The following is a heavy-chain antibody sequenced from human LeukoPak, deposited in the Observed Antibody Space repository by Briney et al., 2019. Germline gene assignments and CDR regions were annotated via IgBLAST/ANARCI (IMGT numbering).Heavy chain of an antibody. CDR2: INTDGSSP. CDR1: GFTFSAYW. V-gene: IGHV3-74*01. D-gene: IGHD5-12*01. J-gene: IGHJ4*02. Sequence: GGSLRLSCAASGFTFSAYWMHWVRQAPGKGLVWVSRINTDGSSPTYAASVKGRFTISRDNAKNTLYLQMNSLKTEDTAVYYCTTSGPTNWGQGTLVTVSS. CDR3: TTSGPTN.